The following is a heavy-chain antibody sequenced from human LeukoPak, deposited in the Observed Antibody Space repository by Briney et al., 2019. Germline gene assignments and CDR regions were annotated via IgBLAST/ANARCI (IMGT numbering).Heavy chain of an antibody. V-gene: IGHV4-34*01. Sequence: SETLSLTCAVYGGSFSGYYWSWIRQPPGKGLEWIGEINHSGSTNYNPSLKSRVTISVDTSKNQFSLKLSSVTAADTAVYYCARDPDGYNSVYWGQGTLVTVSS. CDR1: GGSFSGYY. D-gene: IGHD5-24*01. J-gene: IGHJ4*02. CDR3: ARDPDGYNSVY. CDR2: INHSGST.